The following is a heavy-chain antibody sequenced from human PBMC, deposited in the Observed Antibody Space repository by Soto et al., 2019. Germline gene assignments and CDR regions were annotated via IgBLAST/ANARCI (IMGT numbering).Heavy chain of an antibody. CDR3: ARDRGPSSGYYPYWFDP. V-gene: IGHV3-30-3*01. J-gene: IGHJ5*02. D-gene: IGHD3-22*01. Sequence: GGSLRLSCAASGFTFSSYAMHWVRQAPGKGLEWVAVISYDGSNKYYADSVKGRFTISRDNSKNSLYLQMSSLRSEDTALYYCARDRGPSSGYYPYWFDPWGQGTLVTVSS. CDR2: ISYDGSNK. CDR1: GFTFSSYA.